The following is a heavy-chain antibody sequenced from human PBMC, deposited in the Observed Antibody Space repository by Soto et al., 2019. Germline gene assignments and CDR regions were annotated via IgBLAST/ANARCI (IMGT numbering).Heavy chain of an antibody. CDR1: GFRFSNYA. J-gene: IGHJ6*02. CDR2: IGANAGVT. D-gene: IGHD3-22*01. V-gene: IGHV3-64D*06. Sequence: GSLRLSCSASGFRFSNYALYWVRQAPGNGLHFVSAIGANAGVTYYAESVKDRFTISRDNSKNTLYLQMIGLRAEDTAVYYCVKGTEQYYFYIMDVWGQGTTVTVSS. CDR3: VKGTEQYYFYIMDV.